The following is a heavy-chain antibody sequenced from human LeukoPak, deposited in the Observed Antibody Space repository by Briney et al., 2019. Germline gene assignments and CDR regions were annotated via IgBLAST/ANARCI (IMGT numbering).Heavy chain of an antibody. Sequence: SETLSLTCTASGYSISSGYYWGWIRQPPGKGLEWIGSIYHSGTTYYNPSLKSRVTISLDTSKNQFSLRLSSVTAADTAVYYCARDHYYDSSGYYSSISFDSWGQGTLVTVSS. D-gene: IGHD3-22*01. J-gene: IGHJ4*02. V-gene: IGHV4-38-2*02. CDR2: IYHSGTT. CDR1: GYSISSGYY. CDR3: ARDHYYDSSGYYSSISFDS.